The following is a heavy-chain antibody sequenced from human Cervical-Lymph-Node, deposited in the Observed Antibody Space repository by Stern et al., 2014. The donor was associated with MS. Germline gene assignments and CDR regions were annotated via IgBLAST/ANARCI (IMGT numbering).Heavy chain of an antibody. D-gene: IGHD3-3*01. V-gene: IGHV3-30*18. CDR1: GFTFSVYG. J-gene: IGHJ5*02. CDR2: ISDDGSNK. CDR3: TKRESDFWSGGFDP. Sequence: VQLVGSGGGVVQPGRSLRLSCAASGFTFSVYGMHWVRQAPGKGLEWAALISDDGSNKSYADSVKGRFTISRDNSKDTLYLQMNSLRSEDTAVYYCTKRESDFWSGGFDPWGQGTLVTVSS.